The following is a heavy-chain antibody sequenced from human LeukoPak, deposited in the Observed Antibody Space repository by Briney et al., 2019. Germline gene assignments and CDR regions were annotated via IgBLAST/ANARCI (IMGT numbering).Heavy chain of an antibody. CDR1: GFIVSENY. CDR2: AYSGGLT. Sequence: GGSLRLSCAASGFIVSENYMSWVRQAPGKGLEWVSTAYSGGLTFYADPVKGRFTISRDNSENTLYLQMSSLRAEDTAVYYCVRDRWPGLGDFWGQGTTVTVSS. D-gene: IGHD6-19*01. CDR3: VRDRWPGLGDF. J-gene: IGHJ6*02. V-gene: IGHV3-66*01.